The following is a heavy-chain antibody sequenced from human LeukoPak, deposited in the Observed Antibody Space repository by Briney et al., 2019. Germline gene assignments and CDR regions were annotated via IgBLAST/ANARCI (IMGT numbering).Heavy chain of an antibody. D-gene: IGHD5-24*01. V-gene: IGHV3-33*06. J-gene: IGHJ3*02. CDR1: GFTFSSYG. CDR3: AKVSRDGLVDAFDI. Sequence: GGSLRLSCAASGFTFSSYGMHWVRQAPGKGLEWVAVIWYDGSNKYYADSVKGRFTISRDSSKNTLYLQMNSLRAEDTAVYYCAKVSRDGLVDAFDIWGQGTMVTVSS. CDR2: IWYDGSNK.